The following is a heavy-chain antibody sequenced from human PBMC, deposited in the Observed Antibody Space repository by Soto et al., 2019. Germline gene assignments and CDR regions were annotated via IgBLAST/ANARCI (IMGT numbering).Heavy chain of an antibody. CDR3: ARLEGLATISYYFDF. J-gene: IGHJ4*02. Sequence: SETLSLTCAVYGGSFIDYSWGWIRQSPGTGLEWIGEINHSGSANYNPSLKSRVTISVDTSKNQFSLKLYSVTAADAAVYFCARLEGLATISYYFDFWGQGALVTVS. CDR1: GGSFIDYS. D-gene: IGHD3-9*01. V-gene: IGHV4-34*01. CDR2: INHSGSA.